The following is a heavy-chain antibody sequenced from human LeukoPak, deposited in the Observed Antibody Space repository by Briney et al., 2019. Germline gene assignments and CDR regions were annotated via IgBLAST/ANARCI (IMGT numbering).Heavy chain of an antibody. J-gene: IGHJ5*02. Sequence: PGGSLRLSCAASGFTFSDYYMSWIRQAPGKGLEWVSYISSSGSTIYYADSVKGRFTISRDNSKNTLYLQMNSLRAEDTAVYYCARPYCSGGSCYDNWFDPWGQGTLVTVSS. CDR1: GFTFSDYY. CDR3: ARPYCSGGSCYDNWFDP. D-gene: IGHD2-15*01. CDR2: ISSSGSTI. V-gene: IGHV3-11*04.